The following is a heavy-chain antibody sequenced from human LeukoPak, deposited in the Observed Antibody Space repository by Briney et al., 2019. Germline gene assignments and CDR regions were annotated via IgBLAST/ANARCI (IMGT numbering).Heavy chain of an antibody. CDR3: ARLRITMVRGHLNWFDP. Sequence: SETLSLTCAVYGGSFSGYYWSWIRLPPGKGLEWIGEINHSGSTNYNPSLKSRVTISVDTSKNQFSLKLSSVTAADTAVYYCARLRITMVRGHLNWFDPWGQGTLVTVSS. D-gene: IGHD3-10*01. CDR1: GGSFSGYY. V-gene: IGHV4-34*01. J-gene: IGHJ5*02. CDR2: INHSGST.